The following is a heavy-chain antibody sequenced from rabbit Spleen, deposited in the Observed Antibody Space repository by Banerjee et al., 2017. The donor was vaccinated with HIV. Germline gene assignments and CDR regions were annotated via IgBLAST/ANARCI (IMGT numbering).Heavy chain of an antibody. J-gene: IGHJ6*01. Sequence: QSLEESGGDLVKPGASLTLTCTASGVSFSSSSYVCWVRQAPGKGLEWIACIYTGNYKTYYASWAKGRFTISRTSSTTVTLQMTSLTAADTATYFCARDLDGVIGWNFGWWGPGTLVTVS. CDR1: GVSFSSSSY. CDR3: ARDLDGVIGWNFGW. V-gene: IGHV1S40*01. D-gene: IGHD4-1*01. CDR2: IYTGNYKT.